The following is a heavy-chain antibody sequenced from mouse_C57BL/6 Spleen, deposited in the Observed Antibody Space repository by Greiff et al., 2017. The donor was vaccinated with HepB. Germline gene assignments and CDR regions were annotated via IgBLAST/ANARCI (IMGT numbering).Heavy chain of an antibody. CDR2: IYPGDGDT. V-gene: IGHV1-82*01. CDR1: GYAFSSSW. CDR3: ARGLWYFDV. Sequence: LQESGPELVKPGASVKISCKASGYAFSSSWMNWVKQRPGKGLEWIGRIYPGDGDTNYNGKFKGKATLTADKSSSTAYMQLSSLTSEDSAVYFCARGLWYFDVWGTGTTVTVSS. J-gene: IGHJ1*03.